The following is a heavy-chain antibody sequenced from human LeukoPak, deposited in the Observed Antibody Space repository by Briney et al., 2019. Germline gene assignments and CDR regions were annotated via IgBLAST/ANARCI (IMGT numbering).Heavy chain of an antibody. D-gene: IGHD2-2*02. CDR2: IIPIFGTA. Sequence: GASVKVSCKASGGTFSSYAISWVRQAPGQGLEWMGGIIPIFGTANYAQKFQGRVTITADESTSTAYMELSSLRSEDTAVYYCARGTAQYQLLYPGFLDYWGQGTLVTVSS. J-gene: IGHJ4*02. V-gene: IGHV1-69*13. CDR1: GGTFSSYA. CDR3: ARGTAQYQLLYPGFLDY.